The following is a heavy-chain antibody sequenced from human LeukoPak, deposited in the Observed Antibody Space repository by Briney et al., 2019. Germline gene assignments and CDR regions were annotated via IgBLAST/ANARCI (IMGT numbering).Heavy chain of an antibody. CDR3: ARLVAYSNYEGYLDY. CDR2: IYYSGST. CDR1: GGSISSSSYY. V-gene: IGHV4-39*01. Sequence: SETLSLTCTVSGGSISSSSYYWGWIRQPPGKGLEWIGSIYYSGSTYYNPSLKSRVTISVDTSKNQFSLKLSSVTAADTAVYYCARLVAYSNYEGYLDYWGQGTLVTVSS. D-gene: IGHD4-11*01. J-gene: IGHJ4*02.